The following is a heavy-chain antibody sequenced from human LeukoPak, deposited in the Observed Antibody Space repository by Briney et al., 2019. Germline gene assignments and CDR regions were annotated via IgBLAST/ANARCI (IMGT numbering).Heavy chain of an antibody. V-gene: IGHV4-59*01. J-gene: IGHJ4*02. CDR1: GGSISPCY. D-gene: IGHD1-26*01. Sequence: PSETLSLTCSVSGGSISPCYWSWIRQPPGKGLEWIGYIYYSGTTNYNPSLQSRVTISVDTSKNQFSLKVSSVTAADTAVYYCARREDYFDYWGQGTLVTVSS. CDR3: ARREDYFDY. CDR2: IYYSGTT.